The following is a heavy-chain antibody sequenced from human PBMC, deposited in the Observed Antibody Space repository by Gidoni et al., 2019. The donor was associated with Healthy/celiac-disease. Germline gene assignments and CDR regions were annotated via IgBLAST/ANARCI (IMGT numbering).Heavy chain of an antibody. V-gene: IGHV3-15*05. CDR3: TTASR. J-gene: IGHJ4*02. D-gene: IGHD6-6*01. CDR2: IKSKTDGGTT. Sequence: APGKVLEWVGRIKSKTDGGTTDYAAPVKGRSTISRDDSKNTLYLQMNSLKTEVTGMYYCTTASRWGQGTMVTVSS.